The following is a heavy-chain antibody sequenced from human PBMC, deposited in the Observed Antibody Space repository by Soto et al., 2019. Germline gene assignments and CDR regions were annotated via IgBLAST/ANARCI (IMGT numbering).Heavy chain of an antibody. CDR1: GFTFSSYA. V-gene: IGHV3-30-3*01. Sequence: GGSLRLSCAASGFTFSSYAMHWVRQAPGKGLEWVAVISYDGSNKYYADSVKGRFTISRDNSKNTLYPQMNSLRAEDTAVYYCAIGARITMIVVPFDYWGQGTLVTVSS. J-gene: IGHJ4*02. CDR2: ISYDGSNK. CDR3: AIGARITMIVVPFDY. D-gene: IGHD3-22*01.